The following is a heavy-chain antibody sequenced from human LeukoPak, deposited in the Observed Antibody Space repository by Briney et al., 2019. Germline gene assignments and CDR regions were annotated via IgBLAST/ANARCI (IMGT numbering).Heavy chain of an antibody. Sequence: GGSLRLSCAASGFTFSSYAMNWVRQAPGKGLEWVSTISGSGGGTYYADSVKGRFTISRDNSKNTLYLQMNSLRAEDTAVYYCAKPSFYDTDAFDIWGQGTMVTVSS. D-gene: IGHD2/OR15-2a*01. V-gene: IGHV3-23*01. J-gene: IGHJ3*02. CDR3: AKPSFYDTDAFDI. CDR2: ISGSGGGT. CDR1: GFTFSSYA.